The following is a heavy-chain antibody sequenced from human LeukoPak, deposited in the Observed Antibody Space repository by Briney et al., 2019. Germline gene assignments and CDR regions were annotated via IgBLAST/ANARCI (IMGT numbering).Heavy chain of an antibody. Sequence: KSSETLSLTCTVSGGSISSYYWSRIRQPPGKGLEWIGYIYYSGSTNYNPSLKSRVTISVDTSKNQFSLKLSSVTAADTAVYYCARERVGYFDYWGQGTLVTVSS. CDR2: IYYSGST. CDR1: GGSISSYY. D-gene: IGHD1-26*01. CDR3: ARERVGYFDY. V-gene: IGHV4-59*01. J-gene: IGHJ4*02.